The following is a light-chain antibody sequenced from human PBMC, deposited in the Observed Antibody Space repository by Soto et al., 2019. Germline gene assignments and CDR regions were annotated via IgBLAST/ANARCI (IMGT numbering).Light chain of an antibody. CDR3: GAWDDRLNGHV. J-gene: IGLJ1*01. CDR1: SSNIGSNA. Sequence: QSVLTQPPSASGTPGQRVTVSCSGSSSNIGSNAVNWYQQLPGAAPKLLIYGNNQWPSGVPDRFSGSKSGTSAYLAISGLQSEDEADYYCGAWDDRLNGHVFGTGTKLTVL. CDR2: GNN. V-gene: IGLV1-44*01.